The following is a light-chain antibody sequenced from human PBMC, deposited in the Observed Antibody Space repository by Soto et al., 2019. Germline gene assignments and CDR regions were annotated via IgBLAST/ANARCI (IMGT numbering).Light chain of an antibody. J-gene: IGKJ1*01. Sequence: DIQMTQSPSSLSASVGDRVTITCRASQNINNFLNWYQQKPGNAPKVLIYAESSLQSGVPSRFSGSGSGTDFTLTISSLQPEDFATYYCQQSYSIPRTFGHGTKV. V-gene: IGKV1-39*01. CDR2: AES. CDR3: QQSYSIPRT. CDR1: QNINNF.